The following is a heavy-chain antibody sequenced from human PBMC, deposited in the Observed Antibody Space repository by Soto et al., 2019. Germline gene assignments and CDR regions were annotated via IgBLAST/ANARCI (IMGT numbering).Heavy chain of an antibody. CDR2: ITSSGSTI. CDR3: AREKTAMVTVDY. V-gene: IGHV3-11*01. D-gene: IGHD5-18*01. Sequence: PGGSLRLSCTASGFTFSDYYMSWIRQAPGKGLEWVSYITSSGSTIYYADSVKGRFTISRDNAKNSLYLQMNSLRAEDTAVYCCAREKTAMVTVDYWGQGTLVTVSS. J-gene: IGHJ4*02. CDR1: GFTFSDYY.